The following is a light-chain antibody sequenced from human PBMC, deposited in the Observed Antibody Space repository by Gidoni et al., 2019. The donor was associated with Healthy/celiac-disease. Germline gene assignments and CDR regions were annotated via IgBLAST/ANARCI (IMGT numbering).Light chain of an antibody. V-gene: IGKV2-28*01. CDR3: MQALQTPVT. Sequence: DIVMTQSPFSLPVTPGEPASISCRSSQSLLQSNGYNFLDWYLQKPGQSPQLLIYLGSNRASGVPDRFSGSGSGTDFTLKSSRVEAEDVGVYYCMQALQTPVTFGQGTRLEIK. CDR1: QSLLQSNGYNF. J-gene: IGKJ5*01. CDR2: LGS.